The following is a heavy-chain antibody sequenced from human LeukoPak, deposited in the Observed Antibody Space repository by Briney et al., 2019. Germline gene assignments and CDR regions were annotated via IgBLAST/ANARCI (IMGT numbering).Heavy chain of an antibody. CDR2: ISSSSDYI. Sequence: PGGSLRLSCAASGFTFSSSSMNWVRQAPRKGLEWVSSISSSSDYIYDADSVKGRFTISRDNAKNSLYLQMNSLRVEDTAVYYCARDSSMLRGPLVIYYFDFWGQGTLVTVSS. J-gene: IGHJ4*02. CDR1: GFTFSSSS. CDR3: ARDSSMLRGPLVIYYFDF. V-gene: IGHV3-21*04. D-gene: IGHD3-10*01.